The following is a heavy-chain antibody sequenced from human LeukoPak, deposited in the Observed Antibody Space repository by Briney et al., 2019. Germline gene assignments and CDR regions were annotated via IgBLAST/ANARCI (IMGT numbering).Heavy chain of an antibody. CDR1: GFIFRNYY. D-gene: IGHD3-10*01. CDR2: ISSSGSKI. V-gene: IGHV3-11*01. Sequence: PGGSLRLSCEASGFIFRNYYMNWIRQTPGKGLEWVSYISSSGSKIYYADSVKGRFTISRDNAKNSLYLQMNSLTAEDTAIYYCAKDPVPSYYGSGSADYWGQGTLVTVSS. CDR3: AKDPVPSYYGSGSADY. J-gene: IGHJ4*02.